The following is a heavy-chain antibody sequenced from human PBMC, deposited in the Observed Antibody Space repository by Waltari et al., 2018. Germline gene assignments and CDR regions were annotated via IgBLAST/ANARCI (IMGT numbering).Heavy chain of an antibody. D-gene: IGHD3-22*01. CDR1: GGSISSGSYY. CDR2: IYTSGGT. Sequence: QVQLQESGPGLVKPSQTLSLTCTVSGGSISSGSYYWSWIRQPAGKELEWIGRIYTSGGTNYTPALKSRVTISVDTSKNQFSLKLSSVTAADTAVYYCARYATPYYYDSSGPGDYWGQGTLVTVSS. V-gene: IGHV4-61*02. CDR3: ARYATPYYYDSSGPGDY. J-gene: IGHJ4*02.